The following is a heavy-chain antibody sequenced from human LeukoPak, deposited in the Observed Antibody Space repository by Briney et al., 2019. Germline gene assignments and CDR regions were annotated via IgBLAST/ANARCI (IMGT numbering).Heavy chain of an antibody. D-gene: IGHD6-19*01. V-gene: IGHV1-69*01. Sequence: RASVKVSCKASGGTFSSYAISWVRQAPGQGLEWMGGIIPIFGTANYAQKFQGRVTITADESTSTAYMELSSLRPEDTAVYYCARAAGYSSGLADIWGQGTMVTVSS. CDR3: ARAAGYSSGLADI. J-gene: IGHJ3*02. CDR2: IIPIFGTA. CDR1: GGTFSSYA.